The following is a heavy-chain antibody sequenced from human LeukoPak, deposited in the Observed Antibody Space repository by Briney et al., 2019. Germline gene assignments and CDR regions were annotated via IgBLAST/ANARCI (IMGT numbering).Heavy chain of an antibody. CDR1: GFTFSSYS. D-gene: IGHD2-2*01. CDR2: ISSSSSYI. CDR3: LCSSTSCYAT. J-gene: IGHJ5*02. Sequence: GGSLRLSCAASGFTFSSYSMNWVRQAPGKGLEWVSSISSSSSYIYYADSVKGRFTISRDNAKNSLYLQMNSLKIEDTAVYYCLCSSTSCYATWGQGTLVTVSS. V-gene: IGHV3-21*04.